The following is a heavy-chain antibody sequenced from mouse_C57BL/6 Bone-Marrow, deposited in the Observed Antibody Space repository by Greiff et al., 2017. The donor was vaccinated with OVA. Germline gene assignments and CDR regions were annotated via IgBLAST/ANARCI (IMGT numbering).Heavy chain of an antibody. Sequence: QVQLQQPGAELVMPGASVKLSCKASGYTFTSYWMHWVKQRPGQGLEWIGEIDPSDSYTNYNQKFKGKSTLTVDKSSSTAYMQLSSLTSEDSAVYYCARQAYYGNFDYWGQGTTLTVSS. J-gene: IGHJ2*01. CDR2: IDPSDSYT. D-gene: IGHD2-10*01. CDR1: GYTFTSYW. V-gene: IGHV1-69*01. CDR3: ARQAYYGNFDY.